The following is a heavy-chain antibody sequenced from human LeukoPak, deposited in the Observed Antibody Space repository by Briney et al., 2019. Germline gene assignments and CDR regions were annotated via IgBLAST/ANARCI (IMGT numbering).Heavy chain of an antibody. CDR3: ARDCVYYFYY. CDR2: IYYSGST. V-gene: IGHV4-61*01. CDR1: GGSVSSGSYY. J-gene: IGHJ4*02. Sequence: PSETLSLTCTVSGGSVSSGSYYWSWIRQPPGKGLEWIGYIYYSGSTNYNPSLKSRVTISVDTSKNQFSLKLSSVTAADTAVYYCARDCVYYFYYWGQGTLVTVSS. D-gene: IGHD2-21*01.